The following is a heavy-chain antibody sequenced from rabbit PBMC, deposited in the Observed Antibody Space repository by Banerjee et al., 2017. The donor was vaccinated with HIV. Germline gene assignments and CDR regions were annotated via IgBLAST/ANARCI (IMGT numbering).Heavy chain of an antibody. Sequence: QSLEESGGDLVKPGASLTLTCTASGFSFSSSDYMCWVRQAPGKGLEWISCIAGGSGGFTYSATWAKGRFACSKTSSTTVTLQMTSLTVADTATYFCARDLDDVIGWNFGWWGPGTLVTVS. CDR1: GFSFSSSDY. V-gene: IGHV1S40*01. CDR2: IAGGSGGFT. J-gene: IGHJ6*01. D-gene: IGHD4-1*01. CDR3: ARDLDDVIGWNFGW.